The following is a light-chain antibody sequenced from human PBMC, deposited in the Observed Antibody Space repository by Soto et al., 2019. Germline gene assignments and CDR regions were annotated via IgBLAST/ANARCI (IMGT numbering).Light chain of an antibody. CDR2: EVS. V-gene: IGLV2-23*02. CDR1: SSDVGSYNL. Sequence: QSALTQPASVSGSPGQSITISCTGTSSDVGSYNLVSWYQQHPGKAPKLMICEVSKRPSGVSNRFSGSKSGNTASLTISGLQAEDEADYYCCSYAGSSTHVVFGGGTKLTVL. CDR3: CSYAGSSTHVV. J-gene: IGLJ2*01.